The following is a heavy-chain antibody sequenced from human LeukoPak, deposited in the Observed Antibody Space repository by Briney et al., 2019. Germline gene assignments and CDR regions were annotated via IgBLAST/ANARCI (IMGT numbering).Heavy chain of an antibody. J-gene: IGHJ4*02. CDR2: ISAYNGNT. CDR3: ARDNLAAIAGWGLDY. Sequence: GASVKVSCKASGYTFTSYGISWVRQAPGQGLEWMGWISAYNGNTYYAPNLQGRVTMTTDTSTSTAYMELRSLRSDDMDVYYCARDNLAAIAGWGLDYWGQGTLVTVSS. CDR1: GYTFTSYG. V-gene: IGHV1-18*03. D-gene: IGHD2-15*01.